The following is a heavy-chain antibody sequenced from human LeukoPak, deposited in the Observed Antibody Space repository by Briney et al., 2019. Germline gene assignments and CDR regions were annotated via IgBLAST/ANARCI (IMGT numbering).Heavy chain of an antibody. J-gene: IGHJ4*02. CDR1: RGSISSGGHY. V-gene: IGHV4-31*03. Sequence: SETLSLTCNVSRGSISSGGHYWSWIRQRPGKGLEWMGYTYFTGSTYYNPSLQSRLIISADTSVTQFSLRLRSVTAADTAVYYCARVSFTYGPLDSWGPGILVTVSS. CDR3: ARVSFTYGPLDS. D-gene: IGHD4-17*01. CDR2: TYFTGST.